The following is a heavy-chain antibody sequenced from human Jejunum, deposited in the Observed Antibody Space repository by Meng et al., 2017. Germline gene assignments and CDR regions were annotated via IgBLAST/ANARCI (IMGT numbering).Heavy chain of an antibody. CDR3: AHRIAYSSDYNVGWFDP. J-gene: IGHJ5*02. V-gene: IGHV2-5*02. CDR1: GFSLRTRTVG. CDR2: IYWDDDK. D-gene: IGHD6-25*01. Sequence: SDPTLVKPTETLTLTCTFSGFSLRTRTVGVGWLRQPPGKALECLALIYWDDDKRYNPSLKNRLSITKDTSENQVVLTMTNMDPADTATYYCAHRIAYSSDYNVGWFDPWGPGFLVTVSS.